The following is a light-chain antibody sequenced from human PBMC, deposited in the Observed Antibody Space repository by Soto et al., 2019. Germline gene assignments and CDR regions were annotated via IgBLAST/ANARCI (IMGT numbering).Light chain of an antibody. J-gene: IGLJ3*02. CDR3: SSFTSSSTLV. CDR2: EVS. Sequence: QSALTQPASVSGSPGQSITISCTGTSSDVGGYNLVSWYQHHPGKGPKLMIYEVSNRPSGVSNRFSGSKSGNTASLTISGLQAEDEADYYCSSFTSSSTLVFGGGTKLTVL. CDR1: SSDVGGYNL. V-gene: IGLV2-14*01.